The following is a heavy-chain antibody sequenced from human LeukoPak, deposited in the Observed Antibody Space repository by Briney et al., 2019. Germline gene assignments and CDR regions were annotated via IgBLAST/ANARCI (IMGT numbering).Heavy chain of an antibody. CDR2: ISPYNGNT. J-gene: IGHJ6*02. CDR1: GYTFISYG. D-gene: IGHD3-3*01. Sequence: ASVKVSCKASGYTFISYGISWVRQAPVQGLEWMGWISPYNGNTNYAQKLQGRVTMTTDTSTSTAYMELRSLRSDDTAVYYCARVTIFGVVIIAGDYGMDVWGQGTTVTVSS. CDR3: ARVTIFGVVIIAGDYGMDV. V-gene: IGHV1-18*01.